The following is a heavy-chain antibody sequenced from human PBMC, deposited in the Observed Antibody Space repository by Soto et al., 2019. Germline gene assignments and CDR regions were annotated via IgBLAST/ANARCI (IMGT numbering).Heavy chain of an antibody. V-gene: IGHV1-8*01. J-gene: IGHJ6*03. Sequence: ASVKVSCKASGYTFTSYDINWVRQATGQGLEWMGWMNPNSGNTDYAQKFQGRVTMTRNTSISTAYMELSSLRSEDTAVYYCAREGIYYYYMDVWGKGTTVTVSS. CDR1: GYTFTSYD. CDR3: AREGIYYYYMDV. CDR2: MNPNSGNT.